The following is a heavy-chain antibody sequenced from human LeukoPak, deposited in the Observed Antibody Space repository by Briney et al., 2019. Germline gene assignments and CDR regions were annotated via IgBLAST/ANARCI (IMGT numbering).Heavy chain of an antibody. D-gene: IGHD3-22*01. CDR3: ARDYYDSSGYLNWFDP. V-gene: IGHV3-48*02. J-gene: IGHJ5*02. CDR2: ISSSSSTI. Sequence: GGSLRLSCAASGFTFSSYEMNWVRQAPGKGLEWVSYISSSSSTIYYADSVKGRFTISRDNAKNSLYLQMNSLRDEDTAVYYCARDYYDSSGYLNWFDPWGQGTLVTVSS. CDR1: GFTFSSYE.